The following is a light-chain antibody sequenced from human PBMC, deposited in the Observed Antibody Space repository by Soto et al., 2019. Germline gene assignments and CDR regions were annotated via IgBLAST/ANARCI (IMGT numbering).Light chain of an antibody. Sequence: QSVLTQPASVSGSPGQSITISCTGTSSDVGGYNYVSWYQQHPGKAPKLMIYEVSNRPSGVSNHFSGSKSGNTASLTISGLQAEDEADYYCSSYTSSSFVVFGGGTKVTVL. CDR1: SSDVGGYNY. CDR2: EVS. J-gene: IGLJ2*01. CDR3: SSYTSSSFVV. V-gene: IGLV2-14*01.